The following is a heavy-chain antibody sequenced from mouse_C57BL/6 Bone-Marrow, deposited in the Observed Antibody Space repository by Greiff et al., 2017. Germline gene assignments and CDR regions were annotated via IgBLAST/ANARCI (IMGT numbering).Heavy chain of an antibody. CDR3: ARKSSYDAMDY. V-gene: IGHV2-9-1*01. CDR2: IWTGGGT. D-gene: IGHD1-1*01. CDR1: GFSLTSYA. Sequence: VMLVESGPGLVAPSQSLSITCTVSGFSLTSYALSWVRQPPGKGLEWLGVIWTGGGTKYNSALKSRLSISKDNSKSQIFLKMNSLQTDDTARYYCARKSSYDAMDYWGQGTSVTVSA. J-gene: IGHJ4*01.